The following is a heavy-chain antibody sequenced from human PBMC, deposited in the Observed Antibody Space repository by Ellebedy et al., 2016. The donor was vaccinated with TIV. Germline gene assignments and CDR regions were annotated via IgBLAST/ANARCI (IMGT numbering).Heavy chain of an antibody. Sequence: MPSETLSLTCTVSGGSITSYYWSWIRQPPGKGLEWIGYVYYNGSTSYNPSLKSRVAISVDPSKKQFSLKLSSVTAADTAEYYCARHSGGYPPLIWGHGTMVTVSS. CDR3: ARHSGGYPPLI. CDR1: GGSITSYY. D-gene: IGHD3-22*01. CDR2: VYYNGST. J-gene: IGHJ3*02. V-gene: IGHV4-59*08.